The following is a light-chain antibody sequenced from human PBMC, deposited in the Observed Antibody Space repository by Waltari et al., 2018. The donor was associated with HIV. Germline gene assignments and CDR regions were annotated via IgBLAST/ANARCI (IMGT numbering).Light chain of an antibody. CDR1: SIASRN. CDR2: NDK. V-gene: IGLV3-21*02. J-gene: IGLJ2*01. CDR3: QVWDRDSDVV. Sequence: SYVLTQPPSVSVPPGQTARITCGGSSIASRNVQWYQQKPGQAPGLVVYNDKDRPSGIPQRFSGSNSWNTATLTISTVEAGDEADYYCQVWDRDSDVVFGGGTKLTVL.